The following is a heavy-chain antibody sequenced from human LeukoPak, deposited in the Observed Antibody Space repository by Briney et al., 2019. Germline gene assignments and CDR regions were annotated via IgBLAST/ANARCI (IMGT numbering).Heavy chain of an antibody. CDR2: INHSGST. CDR1: GGSFSGYY. V-gene: IGHV4-34*01. CDR3: ARTIAARPYWFDP. Sequence: SETLSLTRAVYGGSFSGYYWSWIRQPPGKGLEWIGEINHSGSTNYNPSLKSRVTISVDMSKNQFSLKLSSVTAADTAVYYCARTIAARPYWFDPWGQGTLVTVSS. D-gene: IGHD6-6*01. J-gene: IGHJ5*02.